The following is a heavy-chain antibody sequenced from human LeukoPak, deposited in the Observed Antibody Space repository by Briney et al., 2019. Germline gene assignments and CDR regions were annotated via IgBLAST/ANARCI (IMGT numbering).Heavy chain of an antibody. CDR1: GGSISSSSYY. CDR3: GRTCVSGLPPQNWCHP. V-gene: IGHV4-39*01. CDR2: IYYSGST. D-gene: IGHD3-10*01. J-gene: IGHJ5*02. Sequence: SETLSLTCTVSGGSISSSSYYWGWIRQPPGKGLEWIGSIYYSGSTYYNPSLKSRVTISVDTSKNQFSLKLSSVTAADTAVYSCGRTCVSGLPPQNWCHPWGQGTLVTVSS.